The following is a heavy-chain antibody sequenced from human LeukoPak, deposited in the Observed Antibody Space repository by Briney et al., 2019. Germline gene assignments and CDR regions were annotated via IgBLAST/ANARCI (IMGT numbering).Heavy chain of an antibody. CDR2: FDPEDGET. J-gene: IGHJ3*02. CDR3: ATVSLAGIGSFDI. CDR1: GYTLTELS. V-gene: IGHV1-24*01. D-gene: IGHD6-13*01. Sequence: GASVKVSCKVSGYTLTELSMHWVRQAPGKGLEWMGGFDPEDGETIYAQKFQGRVTMTEDTSTDTAYMELSSLRSKDTAVYYCATVSLAGIGSFDIWGQGTMVTVSS.